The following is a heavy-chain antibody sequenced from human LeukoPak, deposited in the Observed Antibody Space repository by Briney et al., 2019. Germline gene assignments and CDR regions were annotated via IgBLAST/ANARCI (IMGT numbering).Heavy chain of an antibody. J-gene: IGHJ3*02. V-gene: IGHV3-30*04. CDR3: ARELGNYYDSSGYPETLNAFDS. D-gene: IGHD3-22*01. Sequence: PGGSLRLSCAASGFTFSSYAMHWVRQDPGKGLVWVAVISYDGSTKYYADSVKGRFTISRDNTKNTLYLQMNSLRADDTAVYYCARELGNYYDSSGYPETLNAFDSCRQGRMVTVSS. CDR2: ISYDGSTK. CDR1: GFTFSSYA.